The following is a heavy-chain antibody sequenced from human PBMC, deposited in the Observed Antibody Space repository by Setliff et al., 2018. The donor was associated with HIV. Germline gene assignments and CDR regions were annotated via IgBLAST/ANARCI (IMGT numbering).Heavy chain of an antibody. CDR3: AKGVKWLDP. V-gene: IGHV3-30*04. J-gene: IGHJ5*02. Sequence: GGSLRLSCAASGFTFSNYIMHWVRQAPGKGLEWVAVISYDGSSKNYADAVKGRFTISRDNSKNTLFLQMNGLRPEDTAVYYCAKGVKWLDPWGQGTLVTVSS. D-gene: IGHD3-16*01. CDR1: GFTFSNYI. CDR2: ISYDGSSK.